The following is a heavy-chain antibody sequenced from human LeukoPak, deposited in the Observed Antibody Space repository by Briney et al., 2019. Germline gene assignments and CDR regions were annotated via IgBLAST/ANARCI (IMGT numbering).Heavy chain of an antibody. J-gene: IGHJ6*02. CDR3: ARDKYGNYYYYGMDV. CDR2: ISSSSYI. V-gene: IGHV3-21*01. Sequence: PGGSLRLSCAASGFTFSSYSMNWVRQAPGKGLEWVSSISSSSYIYYADSVKGRFTISRDNAKNSLYLQMNSLRAEDTAVYYCARDKYGNYYYYGMDVWGQGTTVTVSS. D-gene: IGHD3-10*01. CDR1: GFTFSSYS.